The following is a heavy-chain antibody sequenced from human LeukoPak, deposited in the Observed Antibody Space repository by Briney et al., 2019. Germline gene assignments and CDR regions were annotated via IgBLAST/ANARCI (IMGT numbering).Heavy chain of an antibody. D-gene: IGHD3-3*01. V-gene: IGHV1-46*01. Sequence: GASVTVSCKASGYTFTSYYMHWVRQAPGQGLEWMGIINPSGGSTSYAQKFQGRVTMTRDTSTSTVYMELSSLRSEDTAVYYCARSRYDFWSGYLMAWALRYWGQGTLVTVSS. J-gene: IGHJ4*02. CDR1: GYTFTSYY. CDR2: INPSGGST. CDR3: ARSRYDFWSGYLMAWALRY.